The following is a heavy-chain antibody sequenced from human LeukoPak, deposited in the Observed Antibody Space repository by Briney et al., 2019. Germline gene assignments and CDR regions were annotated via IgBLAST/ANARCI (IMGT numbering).Heavy chain of an antibody. CDR3: ATPPRFRDYYDSSGSDAFDI. J-gene: IGHJ3*02. CDR2: VYTSGSI. CDR1: GGSISSGSYY. V-gene: IGHV4-61*02. D-gene: IGHD3-22*01. Sequence: SQSLSLTCTVSGGSISSGSYYWSWIRQPAWKVLEWISRVYTSGSINYNPSLKSRVTISVDTSKNKLSLKMSSVTAADTAVYYWATPPRFRDYYDSSGSDAFDIWGQGTMVTVSS.